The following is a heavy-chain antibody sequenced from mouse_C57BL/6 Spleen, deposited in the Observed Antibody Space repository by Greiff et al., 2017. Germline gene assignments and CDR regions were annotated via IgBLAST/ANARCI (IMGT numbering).Heavy chain of an antibody. Sequence: QVQLQQSGAELVKPGASVKLSCKASGYTFTEYTIHWVKQRSGQGLEWIGWFYPGRGSIKYNEKFKDKATLTADKSSSTVYMELSRLTSEDSAVYFCARHEDRAYYGSSLFAYWGQGTLVTVSA. CDR2: FYPGRGSI. CDR3: ARHEDRAYYGSSLFAY. D-gene: IGHD1-1*01. J-gene: IGHJ3*01. CDR1: GYTFTEYT. V-gene: IGHV1-62-2*01.